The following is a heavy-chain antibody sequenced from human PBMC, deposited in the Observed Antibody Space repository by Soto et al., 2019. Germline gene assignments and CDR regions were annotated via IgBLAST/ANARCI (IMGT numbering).Heavy chain of an antibody. J-gene: IGHJ6*02. V-gene: IGHV3-13*01. CDR1: GFTFSNYD. Sequence: PGGSLRLSCAVSGFTFSNYDMHWVRQVTGKGLEWVSGITTAGDTYYSGSVKGRFTISREKAKNSLYLQMNGLSAGDTAVYYCARELHGGSYGMDVWGQGTTVTVSS. CDR2: ITTAGDT. CDR3: ARELHGGSYGMDV.